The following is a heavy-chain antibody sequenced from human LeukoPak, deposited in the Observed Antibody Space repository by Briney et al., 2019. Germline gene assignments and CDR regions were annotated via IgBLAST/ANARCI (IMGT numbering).Heavy chain of an antibody. CDR2: IDSYSGGA. J-gene: IGHJ6*02. V-gene: IGHV1-2*02. CDR1: GYTFTGHY. Sequence: ASVKVSCKASGYTFTGHYMHWVRQATGQGLEWMGLIDSYSGGASYAQKCQGRVTMTRDTSISTAYMELSSLRSDDTAVYYCARSATGPDVWGQGTTVTVSS. CDR3: ARSATGPDV.